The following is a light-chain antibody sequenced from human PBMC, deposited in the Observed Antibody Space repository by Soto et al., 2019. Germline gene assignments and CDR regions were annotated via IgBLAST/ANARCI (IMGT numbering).Light chain of an antibody. CDR3: QQYNNWGLS. Sequence: IVMTQSPATLSVSPGEGVTLSCRASESVGTNLAWYQQKPGQAPRLLMYGSSTRATGIPATFSGSGSGTEFTLTISGLQSEDSAVYFCQQYNNWGLSFGGGTKVEIE. V-gene: IGKV3D-15*01. J-gene: IGKJ4*01. CDR2: GSS. CDR1: ESVGTN.